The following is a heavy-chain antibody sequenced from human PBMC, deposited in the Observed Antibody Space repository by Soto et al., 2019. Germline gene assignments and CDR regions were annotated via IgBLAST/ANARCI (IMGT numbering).Heavy chain of an antibody. CDR2: IKSDGSVT. Sequence: PGGSLRLSCVASGITINGYWMSWVRQVPGKGLVWVSRIKSDGSVTTYADSVKGRFTISRDNAKNTVYLQMNSLRAEDTAVYYCARSDWFAPWGQGTLVTVSS. V-gene: IGHV3-74*01. CDR1: GITINGYW. J-gene: IGHJ5*02. CDR3: ARSDWFAP.